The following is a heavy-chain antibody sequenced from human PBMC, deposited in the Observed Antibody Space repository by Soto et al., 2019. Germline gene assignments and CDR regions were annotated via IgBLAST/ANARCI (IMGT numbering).Heavy chain of an antibody. CDR3: ARELRFGEDYYGMDV. CDR2: IYYSGST. J-gene: IGHJ6*02. Sequence: QVQLQESGPGLVKPSQTLSLTCTVSGGSISSGGYYWSWIRQHPGKGLEWIGYIYYSGSTYYNPSLKSRVTISVAPSKNQSSLKLSSVTAADTAVYYCARELRFGEDYYGMDVWGQGTTVTVSS. CDR1: GGSISSGGYY. D-gene: IGHD3-10*01. V-gene: IGHV4-31*03.